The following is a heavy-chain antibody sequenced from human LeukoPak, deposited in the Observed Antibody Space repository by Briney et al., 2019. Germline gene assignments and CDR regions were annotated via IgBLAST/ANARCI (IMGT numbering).Heavy chain of an antibody. V-gene: IGHV1-8*01. CDR2: VNPNSGNT. Sequence: ASVKVSFKASGYTFTNYDINWGRLATGQGLEWMGWVNPNSGNTGYAQEFQGRVTMTRNTSVSTAYMDLSSLRSEDTAVYYCARGSSGDYSVSGSAWFDPWGQGTLVTVSS. D-gene: IGHD3-10*01. J-gene: IGHJ5*02. CDR1: GYTFTNYD. CDR3: ARGSSGDYSVSGSAWFDP.